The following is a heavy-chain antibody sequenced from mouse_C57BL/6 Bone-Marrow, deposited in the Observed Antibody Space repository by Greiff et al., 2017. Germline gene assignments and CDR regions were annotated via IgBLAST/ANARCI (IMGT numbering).Heavy chain of an antibody. CDR3: AMITTVVAKGYFDV. V-gene: IGHV1-76*01. Sequence: VQLVESGAELVRPGASVKLSCKASGYTFTDYYINWVKQRPGQGLEWIARIYPGSGNTYYNEKFKGKATLTAEKSSSNSYMQLSSLTSEDSAVYFCAMITTVVAKGYFDVWGTGTTVTVAS. CDR1: GYTFTDYY. J-gene: IGHJ1*03. CDR2: IYPGSGNT. D-gene: IGHD1-1*01.